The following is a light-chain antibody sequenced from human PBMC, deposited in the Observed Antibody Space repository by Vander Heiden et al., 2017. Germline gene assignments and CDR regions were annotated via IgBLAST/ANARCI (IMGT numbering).Light chain of an antibody. J-gene: IGKJ3*01. CDR2: AAS. Sequence: AIRMTQSPSSLSASTGDRVTITCRASQGISSYLAWYQQKPGKAPKLLIYAASTLQSGVPSRFSGSGSGTDFTLTISCLQSEDFATYYCQQYYSYPRAFTFGHGTKVDIK. V-gene: IGKV1-8*01. CDR3: QQYYSYPRAFT. CDR1: QGISSY.